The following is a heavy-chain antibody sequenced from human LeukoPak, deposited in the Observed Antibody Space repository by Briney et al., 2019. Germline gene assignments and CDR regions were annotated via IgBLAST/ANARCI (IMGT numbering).Heavy chain of an antibody. V-gene: IGHV1-46*01. D-gene: IGHD3-10*01. CDR2: INPSGGST. CDR3: ARAWFGEPLYYYYYMDV. J-gene: IGHJ6*03. CDR1: GYTFTSYY. Sequence: ASVKVSCKASGYTFTSYYMHWVRQAPGQGLEWMGIINPSGGSTSYAQKFQGRGTMTRDMSTSTVYMELSSLRSEDTAVYYCARAWFGEPLYYYYYMDVWGKGTTVTVSS.